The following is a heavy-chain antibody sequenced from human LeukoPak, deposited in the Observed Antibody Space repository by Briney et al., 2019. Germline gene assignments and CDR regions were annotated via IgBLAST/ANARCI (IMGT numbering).Heavy chain of an antibody. CDR1: GGSFSGYY. D-gene: IGHD2-15*01. CDR2: INHSGST. J-gene: IGHJ5*02. CDR3: ARMVVAATVGWFDP. Sequence: SETLSLTCAVYGGSFSGYYWSWIRQPPGKGLERIGEINHSGSTNYNPSLKSRVTISVDTSKNQFSLKLSCVTAADTAVYYCARMVVAATVGWFDPWGQGTLVTVSS. V-gene: IGHV4-34*01.